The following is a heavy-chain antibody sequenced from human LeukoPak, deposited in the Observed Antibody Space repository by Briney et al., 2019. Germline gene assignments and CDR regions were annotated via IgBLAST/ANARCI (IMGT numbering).Heavy chain of an antibody. J-gene: IGHJ4*02. V-gene: IGHV4-39*07. D-gene: IGHD3-22*01. Sequence: PSETLSLTCTVSGGSISSSSYYWGWIRQPPGKGLERIGSIYTSGSTNYNPSLKSRVTISGDTSKNQFSLRLSSVTVADTAVYYCARASYSYDINGWVPFDYWGQGTLVTVSS. CDR3: ARASYSYDINGWVPFDY. CDR1: GGSISSSSYY. CDR2: IYTSGST.